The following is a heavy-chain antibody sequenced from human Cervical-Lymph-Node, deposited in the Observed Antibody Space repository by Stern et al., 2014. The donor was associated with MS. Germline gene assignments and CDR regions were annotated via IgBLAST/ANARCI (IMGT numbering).Heavy chain of an antibody. CDR1: GFSLTTSGMG. V-gene: IGHV2-5*02. Sequence: QVTLKESGPPVVKPTQTLTLTCTFSGFSLTTSGMGVGWIRQPPGEALEWLALIYWDDDKRYSPYMKDRLTISKDTSRNQVVLTITNVNPVDSGTYYCAHRPSNNGDYGREFFDPWGQGTQVTVSS. J-gene: IGHJ5*02. D-gene: IGHD4-17*01. CDR2: IYWDDDK. CDR3: AHRPSNNGDYGREFFDP.